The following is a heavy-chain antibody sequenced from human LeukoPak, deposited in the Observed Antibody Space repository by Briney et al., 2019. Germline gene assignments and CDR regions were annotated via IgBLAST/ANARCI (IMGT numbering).Heavy chain of an antibody. CDR1: GASISGHY. D-gene: IGHD1-14*01. Sequence: PSETLSLTCTVSGASISGHYSTWIRQPPGKGLEWIGYISYIGSTNYNPSLKSRVTISVDTSKNQFSLKLSSVTAADSAVYYCARDEISINALDMWGQGTMVTVSS. CDR3: ARDEISINALDM. CDR2: ISYIGST. V-gene: IGHV4-59*11. J-gene: IGHJ3*02.